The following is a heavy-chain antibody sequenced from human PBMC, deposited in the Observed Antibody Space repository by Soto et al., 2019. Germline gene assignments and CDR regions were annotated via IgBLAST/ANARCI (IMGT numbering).Heavy chain of an antibody. CDR1: GFTLSNYA. J-gene: IGHJ4*02. V-gene: IGHV3-23*01. D-gene: IGHD6-6*01. Sequence: PGGSLRLSCVASGFTLSNYAMSWIRQAPGKGLEWVSSISRSGDSASYADSVKGRFTISRDNSKNTLYLQMNSLRAEDTAVYYCASRYSSSSGSDYWGQGTLVTVSS. CDR3: ASRYSSSSGSDY. CDR2: ISRSGDSA.